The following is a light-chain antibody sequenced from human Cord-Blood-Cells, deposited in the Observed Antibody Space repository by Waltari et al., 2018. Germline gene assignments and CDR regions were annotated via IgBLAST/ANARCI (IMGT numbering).Light chain of an antibody. J-gene: IGLJ1*01. CDR3: SSYTSSSLYV. V-gene: IGLV2-14*01. CDR1: SSDVGGYHY. CDR2: DVS. Sequence: QSALTQPAPVAGSPGQSITISCTGTSSDVGGYHYVSWYQQHPGKAPKLMIYDVSKRPSGVSNRFSGSKSGNTASLTISGLQAEDEADYYCSSYTSSSLYVFGTGTKVTVL.